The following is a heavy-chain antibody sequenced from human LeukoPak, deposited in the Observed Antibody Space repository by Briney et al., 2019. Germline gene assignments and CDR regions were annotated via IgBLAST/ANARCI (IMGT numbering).Heavy chain of an antibody. V-gene: IGHV4-4*07. CDR3: ARITRWGSSSSDY. J-gene: IGHJ4*02. CDR1: GASISDYY. CDR2: IYTSGST. D-gene: IGHD6-6*01. Sequence: SETLSLTCIISGASISDYYWSWIRQPAGKGLEWIGRIYTSGSTNYNPSLKSRVTISVDTSKNQFSLKLSSVTAADTAVYYCARITRWGSSSSDYWGQGTLVTVSS.